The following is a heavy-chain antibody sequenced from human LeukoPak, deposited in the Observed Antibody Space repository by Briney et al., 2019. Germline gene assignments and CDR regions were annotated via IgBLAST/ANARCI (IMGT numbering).Heavy chain of an antibody. CDR2: ISWNSGSI. J-gene: IGHJ4*02. CDR1: GLTFDLYA. V-gene: IGHV3-9*03. CDR3: AKSVSTLHYFDY. D-gene: IGHD5/OR15-5a*01. Sequence: GGSLRLARAASGLTFDLYAMHWVPHTPGKALECVSGISWNSGSIGYADSVKGRFTISRDNAKNSLYLQMNSLRAEDMALYYCAKSVSTLHYFDYWGQGTLVTVSS.